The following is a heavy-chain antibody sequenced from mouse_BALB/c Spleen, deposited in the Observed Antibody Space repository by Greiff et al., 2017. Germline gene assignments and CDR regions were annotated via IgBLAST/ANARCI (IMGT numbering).Heavy chain of an antibody. D-gene: IGHD2-4*01. CDR2: INPSTGYT. V-gene: IGHV1-7*01. CDR3: ARSGVYYDYDGAMDY. J-gene: IGHJ4*01. CDR1: GYTFTSYW. Sequence: VQLQESGAELAKPGASVKMSCKASGYTFTSYWMHWVKQRPGQGLEWIGYINPSTGYTEYNQKFKDKGTLTADKSSSTAYMQLSSLTSEDSAVYYCARSGVYYDYDGAMDYWGQGTSVTVSS.